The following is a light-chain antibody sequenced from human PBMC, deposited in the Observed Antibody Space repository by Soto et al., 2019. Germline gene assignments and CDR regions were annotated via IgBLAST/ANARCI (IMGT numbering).Light chain of an antibody. CDR2: AAS. Sequence: DIQMTQSPSSLSASVEDRVTITFRSSQAISNYVSWYQQEPRKAPRLLIYAASSLQSGVPSRFSGSGSGTDFTLTISGLQPEDFGTYFCQQTYSYPNSFGQGTKVDIK. J-gene: IGKJ1*01. CDR3: QQTYSYPNS. V-gene: IGKV1-39*01. CDR1: QAISNY.